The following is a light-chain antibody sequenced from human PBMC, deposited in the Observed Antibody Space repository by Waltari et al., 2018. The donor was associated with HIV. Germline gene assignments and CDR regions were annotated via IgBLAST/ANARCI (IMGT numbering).Light chain of an antibody. Sequence: QSVLTQPPSASGAPGQKVTISCSGGTSNIGTYAVNWYQQPPGTAPRLLIFTDDRRPSGVPARCSASDSGTSASLTISGLRSEAEADYYCAVWDDILKGGVFGGGTKLTVL. CDR1: TSNIGTYA. J-gene: IGLJ3*02. V-gene: IGLV1-44*01. CDR3: AVWDDILKGGV. CDR2: TDD.